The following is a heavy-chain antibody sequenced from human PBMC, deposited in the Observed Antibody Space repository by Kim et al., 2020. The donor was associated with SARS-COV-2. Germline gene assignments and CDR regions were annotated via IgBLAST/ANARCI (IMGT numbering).Heavy chain of an antibody. D-gene: IGHD2-2*01. CDR1: GGSFSGYY. V-gene: IGHV4-34*01. CDR2: INHSGST. Sequence: SETLSLTCAVYGGSFSGYYWSWIRQPPGKGLEWIGEINHSGSTNYNPSLKSRVTISVDTSKNQFSLKLSSVTAADTAVYYCARGSTHYGMDVWGQGTTVTVSS. CDR3: ARGSTHYGMDV. J-gene: IGHJ6*02.